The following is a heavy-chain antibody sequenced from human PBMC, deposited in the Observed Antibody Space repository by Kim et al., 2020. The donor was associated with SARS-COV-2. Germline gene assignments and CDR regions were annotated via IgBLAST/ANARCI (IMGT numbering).Heavy chain of an antibody. CDR2: IYYSGST. CDR3: ARRPYSSNRFDY. CDR1: GGSISSSSYY. J-gene: IGHJ4*02. D-gene: IGHD6-13*01. Sequence: SETLSLTCTVSGGSISSSSYYWGWIRQPPGKGLEWIGSIYYSGSTYYNPSLKSRVTISVDTSKNQFSLKLSSVTAADTAVYYCARRPYSSNRFDYWGQGTLVTVSS. V-gene: IGHV4-39*01.